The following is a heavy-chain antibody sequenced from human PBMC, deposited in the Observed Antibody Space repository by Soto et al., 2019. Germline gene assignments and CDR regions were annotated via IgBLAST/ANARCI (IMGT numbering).Heavy chain of an antibody. CDR3: ARDRHIVLVPAASGYLSYYGMDV. Sequence: QVQLQESGPGLVKPSQTLSLTCTVSGGSISSGGYYWSWIRQHPGKGLEWIGYIYYSGSTYYNPSLKSRITISVDTSKNQFSLKLSSVTAADTAVYYCARDRHIVLVPAASGYLSYYGMDVWGQGTTVTVSS. J-gene: IGHJ6*02. V-gene: IGHV4-31*03. CDR1: GGSISSGGYY. CDR2: IYYSGST. D-gene: IGHD2-2*01.